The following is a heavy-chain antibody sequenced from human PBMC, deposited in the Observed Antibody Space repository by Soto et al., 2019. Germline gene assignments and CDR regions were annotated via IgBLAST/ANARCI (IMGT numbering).Heavy chain of an antibody. Sequence: QVQLVQSGAEVKKPGASVKVSCKASGYTFTSYGISWVRQAPGQGLERMGWISAYNGNTNYAQKLQGRVTMTTDTSTSKAYMELRSLRSDDTAVYYCARSVAVVSGGDYYYYGMDVWGQGTTVTVSS. CDR2: ISAYNGNT. V-gene: IGHV1-18*01. J-gene: IGHJ6*02. D-gene: IGHD2-21*01. CDR3: ARSVAVVSGGDYYYYGMDV. CDR1: GYTFTSYG.